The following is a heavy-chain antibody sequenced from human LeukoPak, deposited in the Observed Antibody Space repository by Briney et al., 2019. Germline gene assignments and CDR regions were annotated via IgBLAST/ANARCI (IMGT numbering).Heavy chain of an antibody. J-gene: IGHJ5*02. CDR1: GGTFSSYA. Sequence: ASVKVSCKASGGTFSSYAISRVRQAPGQGLEWMGGIIPIFGTANYAQKFQGRVTITADKSTSTAYMELSSLRSEDTAVYYCARDVGGYSVNWFDPWGQGTLVTVSS. D-gene: IGHD2-15*01. CDR3: ARDVGGYSVNWFDP. CDR2: IIPIFGTA. V-gene: IGHV1-69*06.